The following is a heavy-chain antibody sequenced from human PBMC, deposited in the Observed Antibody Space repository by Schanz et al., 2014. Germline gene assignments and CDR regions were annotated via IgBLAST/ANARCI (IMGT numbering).Heavy chain of an antibody. Sequence: VQLVESGGGLVKPGGSLRLSCTASGFTFSDYYMTWIRQAPGKGLEWVSIMFPGGNTYYADSVKGRFTISRDNSKNTLFLQMNSLRAEDTAVYYCAKDGVEAVATVWGQGILVTVSS. V-gene: IGHV3-66*01. D-gene: IGHD5-12*01. CDR3: AKDGVEAVATV. CDR2: MFPGGNT. CDR1: GFTFSDYY. J-gene: IGHJ4*02.